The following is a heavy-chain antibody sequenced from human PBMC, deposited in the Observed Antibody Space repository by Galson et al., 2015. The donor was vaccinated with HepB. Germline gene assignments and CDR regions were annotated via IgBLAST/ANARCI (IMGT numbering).Heavy chain of an antibody. D-gene: IGHD6-13*01. CDR1: GFTVSSNY. V-gene: IGHV3-53*01. J-gene: IGHJ4*02. CDR3: ARDLRTQQLVDY. Sequence: SLRVSCAASGFTVSSNYMSWVRQAPGKGLEWVSVIYIGGTTNYADSVKGRFTISRDNSKNTLYLQMNNLRAEDTAVYYCARDLRTQQLVDYWGQGTLVTVSS. CDR2: IYIGGTT.